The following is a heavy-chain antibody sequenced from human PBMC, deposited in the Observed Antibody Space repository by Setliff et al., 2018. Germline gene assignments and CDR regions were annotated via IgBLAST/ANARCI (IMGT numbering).Heavy chain of an antibody. D-gene: IGHD3-22*01. Sequence: SETLSLTCAVSGGSISSGSYYWSWIRQPAGKGLEWIGEINHSGSTNYNPSLKSRVTISVDTSKNQFSRKLSSGTAADTAVYYCARGGITMIVFWGQGTLVTVSS. CDR1: GGSISSGSYY. J-gene: IGHJ4*02. V-gene: IGHV4-61*10. CDR3: ARGGITMIVF. CDR2: INHSGST.